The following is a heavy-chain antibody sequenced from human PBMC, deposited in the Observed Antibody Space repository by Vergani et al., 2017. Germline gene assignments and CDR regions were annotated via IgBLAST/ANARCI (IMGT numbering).Heavy chain of an antibody. D-gene: IGHD4-11*01. CDR1: GFTFSSYS. V-gene: IGHV3-48*01. J-gene: IGHJ5*02. Sequence: EVQLVESGGGLVQPGGSLRLSCAASGFTFSSYSMDWVRQAPGKGLEWVSYISSSSSTIYYADSVKGRFTISRDNAKNSLYLQMNSLRAEDTAVYYCARDQPSNCQTDNWFDPWGQGTLVTVSS. CDR3: ARDQPSNCQTDNWFDP. CDR2: ISSSSSTI.